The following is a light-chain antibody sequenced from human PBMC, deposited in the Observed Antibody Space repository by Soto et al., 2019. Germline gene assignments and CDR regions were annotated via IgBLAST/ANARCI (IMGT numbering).Light chain of an antibody. V-gene: IGLV2-14*01. Sequence: QSALTQPASVSGSPGQSITISCTGTSSDVGGYNYVSWYQQHPGKAPKLMIYDVSNRPSGVSNRFSGSKSVNTASLPISGRQAAEEADYYCSSYTSNNFDVVFGGGTKLTVL. CDR1: SSDVGGYNY. J-gene: IGLJ2*01. CDR2: DVS. CDR3: SSYTSNNFDVV.